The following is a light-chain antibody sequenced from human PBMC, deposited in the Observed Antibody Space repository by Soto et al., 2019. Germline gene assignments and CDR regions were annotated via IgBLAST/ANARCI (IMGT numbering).Light chain of an antibody. Sequence: SARTQPPSASGSPGQSVTFSFTGTSSDIGDYNYVSRYQQHPGKAPKLMIYEVTKRPSGVPDRFSGSKSGNTASLTVSGLQADDEADYYCSSYAGNNNYVFGTGTKVTVL. CDR1: SSDIGDYNY. V-gene: IGLV2-8*01. J-gene: IGLJ1*01. CDR3: SSYAGNNNYV. CDR2: EVT.